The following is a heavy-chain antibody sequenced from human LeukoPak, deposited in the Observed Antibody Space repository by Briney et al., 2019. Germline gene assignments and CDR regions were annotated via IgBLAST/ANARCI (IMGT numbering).Heavy chain of an antibody. V-gene: IGHV1-69*04. CDR3: ARGFSRVGYYGMDV. Sequence: ASVKVSCKASGGTFSSYAISWVRQAPGQGLEWIGRIIPILGIANYAQKFQGRVTITADKSTSTAYMELSSLRSEDTAVYYCARGFSRVGYYGMDVWGQGATVTVSS. J-gene: IGHJ6*02. CDR2: IIPILGIA. CDR1: GGTFSSYA. D-gene: IGHD1-26*01.